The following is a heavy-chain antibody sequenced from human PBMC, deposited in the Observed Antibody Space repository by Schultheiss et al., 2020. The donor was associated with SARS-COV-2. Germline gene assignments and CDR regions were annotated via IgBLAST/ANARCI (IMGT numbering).Heavy chain of an antibody. CDR3: ARVSANFGYYYYMDV. Sequence: GSLRLSCAASGFTFSNAWMSWIRQPPGKGLEWIGYIYYSGSTNYNPSLKSRVTISVDTSKNQFSLKLSSVTAADTAVYYCARVSANFGYYYYMDVWGKGTTVTVSS. V-gene: IGHV4-59*01. CDR1: GFTFSNAW. CDR2: IYYSGST. J-gene: IGHJ6*03. D-gene: IGHD3-3*01.